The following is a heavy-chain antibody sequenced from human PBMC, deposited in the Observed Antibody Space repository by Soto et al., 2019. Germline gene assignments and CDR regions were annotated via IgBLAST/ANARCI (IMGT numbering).Heavy chain of an antibody. D-gene: IGHD6-19*01. J-gene: IGHJ4*02. CDR2: IIPIFGTA. CDR3: ARAPSHSSGQAFDY. V-gene: IGHV1-69*13. Sequence: GASVKVSCKASGCTFSSYAISWVRQAPGQGLEWMGGIIPIFGTANYAQKFQGRVTITADESTSTAYMELSSLRSEDTAVYYCARAPSHSSGQAFDYWGQGTLVTVSS. CDR1: GCTFSSYA.